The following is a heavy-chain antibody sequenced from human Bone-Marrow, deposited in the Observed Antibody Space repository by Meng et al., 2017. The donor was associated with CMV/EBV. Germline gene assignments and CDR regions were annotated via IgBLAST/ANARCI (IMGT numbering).Heavy chain of an antibody. D-gene: IGHD6-13*01. V-gene: IGHV3-21*01. CDR2: ISSSSYI. J-gene: IGHJ6*02. CDR3: ARDSAAWGGMDV. Sequence: GESLKISCAASGFTFSSYSMNWVRQAPGKGLEWVSSISSSSYIYYADSVKGRFTISRDNAKNSLYLQMNSLRAEDTAVYYCARDSAAWGGMDVWGQGTTVTVSS. CDR1: GFTFSSYS.